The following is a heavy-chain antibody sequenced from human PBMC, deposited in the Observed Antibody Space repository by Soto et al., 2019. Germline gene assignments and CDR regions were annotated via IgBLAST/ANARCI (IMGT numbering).Heavy chain of an antibody. CDR3: ARHPLFYDYVPPRIGKKEYNWFEP. D-gene: IGHD3-16*01. V-gene: IGHV5-51*01. Sequence: GESLKISCKGSGYSFTSYWIGWLRQMPGKGLERMGINYPGASDTRYSPSFQGHVTISADKSISTAYLQWSSLKASDTAMYYCARHPLFYDYVPPRIGKKEYNWFEPWGQGTMLTVSS. CDR1: GYSFTSYW. J-gene: IGHJ5*02. CDR2: NYPGASDT.